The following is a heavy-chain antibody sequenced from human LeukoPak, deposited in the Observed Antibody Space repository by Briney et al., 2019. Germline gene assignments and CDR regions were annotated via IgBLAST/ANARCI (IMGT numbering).Heavy chain of an antibody. Sequence: ASVKVSCKASGGTFSSYAISWVQQAPGQGLEWMGGIIPIFGTANYAQKFQGRVTITTDESTSTAYMELSSLRSEDTAVYYCARYHQQSAVFGELEQGQRDAFDIWGQGTMVTVSS. J-gene: IGHJ3*02. CDR1: GGTFSSYA. CDR2: IIPIFGTA. V-gene: IGHV1-69*05. D-gene: IGHD3-10*01. CDR3: ARYHQQSAVFGELEQGQRDAFDI.